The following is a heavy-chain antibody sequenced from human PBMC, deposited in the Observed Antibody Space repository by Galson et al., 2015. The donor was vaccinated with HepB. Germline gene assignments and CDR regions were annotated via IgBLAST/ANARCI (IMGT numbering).Heavy chain of an antibody. D-gene: IGHD2-2*01. J-gene: IGHJ5*02. CDR1: GDTFSKFA. CDR2: IIPLHSTT. V-gene: IGHV1-69*13. Sequence: SVKVSCKASGDTFSKFAFSWARQAPGQGLEWMGGIIPLHSTTSYAQKFKGRVTITADELTSSAYMELRSLRSEDTAVYYCAINRGIEVIPGALEDDWFDPWGQGTLVTVSS. CDR3: AINRGIEVIPGALEDDWFDP.